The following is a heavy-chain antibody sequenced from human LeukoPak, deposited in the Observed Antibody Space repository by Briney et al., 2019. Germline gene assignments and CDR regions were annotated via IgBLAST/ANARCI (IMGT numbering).Heavy chain of an antibody. CDR3: AREAPRGTSSNPYYFDS. J-gene: IGHJ4*02. D-gene: IGHD6-6*01. CDR2: ISFSSSTL. V-gene: IGHV3-48*01. Sequence: GSLRLSCAAAGLTFSTNSMNWVRQAPGKGLEWVSYISFSSSTLYYADSVRGRFTISRDNAKNLLYLQMNSLRAEDTAVYYCAREAPRGTSSNPYYFDSWGQGTLVTVSS. CDR1: GLTFSTNS.